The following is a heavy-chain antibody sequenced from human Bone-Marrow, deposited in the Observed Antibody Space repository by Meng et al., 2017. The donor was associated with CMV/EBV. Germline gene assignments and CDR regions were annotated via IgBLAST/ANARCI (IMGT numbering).Heavy chain of an antibody. CDR2: VSYDGNSK. D-gene: IGHD3-3*01. Sequence: SGFTSSSHGIHWVRQAPGKGLEWVAVVSYDGNSKYYADSVRGRFTISRDNSKNTVYLQMSSLRAEDTALYYCARAHYDFWSGPFDYWGQGTLVTVSS. CDR3: ARAHYDFWSGPFDY. V-gene: IGHV3-30*19. J-gene: IGHJ4*02. CDR1: GFTSSSHG.